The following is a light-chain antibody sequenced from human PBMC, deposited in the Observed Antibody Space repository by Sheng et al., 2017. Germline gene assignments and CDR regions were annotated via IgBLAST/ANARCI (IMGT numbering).Light chain of an antibody. J-gene: IGKJ4*01. CDR2: DAT. CDR3: QQYYRYPPLT. Sequence: AIRMTQSPSSLSASTGDRVTITCRVSQGISSYLAWYQQKPGKAPKLLIYDATTLQSGVPSRFSGSGSGTDFTLTISRLQSEDFATYYCQQYYRYPPLTFGG. V-gene: IGKV1-8*01. CDR1: QGISSY.